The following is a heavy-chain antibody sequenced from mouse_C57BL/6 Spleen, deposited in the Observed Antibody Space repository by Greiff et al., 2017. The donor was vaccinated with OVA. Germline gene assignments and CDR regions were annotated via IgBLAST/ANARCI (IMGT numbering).Heavy chain of an antibody. CDR1: GFTFSDYY. CDR3: ARDRGGTGYFDV. D-gene: IGHD3-3*01. CDR2: INYDGSST. V-gene: IGHV5-16*01. Sequence: EVHLVESEGGLVQPGSSMKLSCTASGFTFSDYYMAWVRQVPEKGLEWVANINYDGSSTYYLDSLKSRFIISRDNAKNILYLQMSSLKSEDTATYYCARDRGGTGYFDVWGTGTTVTVSS. J-gene: IGHJ1*03.